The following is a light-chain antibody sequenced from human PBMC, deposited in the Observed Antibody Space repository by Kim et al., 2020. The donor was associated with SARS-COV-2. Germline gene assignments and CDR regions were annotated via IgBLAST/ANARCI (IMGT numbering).Light chain of an antibody. Sequence: MYCKGEGSDMGAFNYLPCFQQHPGKAPKHVVYDVSERPPGICHRFCGSTSGNTASLTISGLQAEDEADYYCSSYTSANTRVFGTGTKVTVL. CDR1: GSDMGAFNY. J-gene: IGLJ1*01. CDR2: DVS. CDR3: SSYTSANTRV. V-gene: IGLV2-14*03.